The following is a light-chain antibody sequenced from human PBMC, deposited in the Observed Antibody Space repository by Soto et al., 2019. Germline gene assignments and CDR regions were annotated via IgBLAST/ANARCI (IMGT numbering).Light chain of an antibody. CDR1: SSNIGAGQD. J-gene: IGLJ1*01. CDR3: QSYDSSLSGSEV. CDR2: GNG. V-gene: IGLV1-40*01. Sequence: QSVLTQPPSVSGAPGQRVTISCTGSSSNIGAGQDVHWYQHIPGTTPKLLIYGNGNRPSGVPDRFSGSKSGTSASLAITVLQAADEAAYSCQSYDSSLSGSEVFGTGTKGTVL.